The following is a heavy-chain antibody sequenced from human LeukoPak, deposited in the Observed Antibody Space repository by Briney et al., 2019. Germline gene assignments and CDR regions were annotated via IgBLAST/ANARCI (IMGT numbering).Heavy chain of an antibody. Sequence: GASVKVSCKASGYTFTGYYMHWVRQAPGQGLEWMGWINPNSGGTNYAQKFQGWVTMTRDTSISTAYMELSRLRSDDTAVYYCARVAQLDSETYWYFDLWGRGTLVTVSS. V-gene: IGHV1-2*04. D-gene: IGHD6-13*01. CDR2: INPNSGGT. CDR1: GYTFTGYY. CDR3: ARVAQLDSETYWYFDL. J-gene: IGHJ2*01.